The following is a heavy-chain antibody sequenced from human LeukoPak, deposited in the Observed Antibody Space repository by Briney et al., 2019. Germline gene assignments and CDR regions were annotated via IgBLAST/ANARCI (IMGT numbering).Heavy chain of an antibody. V-gene: IGHV1-2*06. CDR2: IDPHTGGT. Sequence: ASVKVSCKASGYTFTGYYMHWVRQAPGQGLEWVGRIDPHTGGTYYAQKFQGRVTLTRDASIDTAYMELSRLRSDDTAFYYCTRDLTISGPIGYWGQETLVTVSS. CDR3: TRDLTISGPIGY. J-gene: IGHJ4*02. CDR1: GYTFTGYY. D-gene: IGHD3-9*01.